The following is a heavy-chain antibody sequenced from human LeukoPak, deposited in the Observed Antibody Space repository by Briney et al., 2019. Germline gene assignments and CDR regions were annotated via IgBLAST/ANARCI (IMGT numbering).Heavy chain of an antibody. Sequence: SETLSLTCTVSGGSISSYYWSWIRQPPGKGLEWIGYIYYSGSTNYNPSLKSRVTISVDTSKNQFSLKLSSVTAADTAVYYCARHVQDTAMVTPLYYFDYWGQGTLVTVSS. J-gene: IGHJ4*02. CDR1: GGSISSYY. CDR2: IYYSGST. CDR3: ARHVQDTAMVTPLYYFDY. D-gene: IGHD5-18*01. V-gene: IGHV4-59*08.